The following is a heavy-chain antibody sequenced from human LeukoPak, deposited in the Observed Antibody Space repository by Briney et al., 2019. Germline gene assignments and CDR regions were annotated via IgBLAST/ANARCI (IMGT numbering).Heavy chain of an antibody. CDR2: IWYDGSNK. CDR3: ARDHPYCSSTSCYAEAFDI. J-gene: IGHJ3*02. V-gene: IGHV3-33*01. CDR1: GFTFSSYG. D-gene: IGHD2-2*01. Sequence: GRSLRLSCAAPGFTFSSYGMHWVRQAPGKGLEWVAVIWYDGSNKYYADSVKGRFTISRDNSKNTLYLQMDSLRAEDTAVYYCARDHPYCSSTSCYAEAFDIWGQGTMVTVSS.